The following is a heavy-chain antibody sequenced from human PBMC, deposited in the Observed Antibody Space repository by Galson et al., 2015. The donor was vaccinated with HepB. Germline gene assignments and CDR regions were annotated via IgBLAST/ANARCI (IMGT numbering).Heavy chain of an antibody. V-gene: IGHV3-20*01. J-gene: IGHJ6*03. CDR1: GFTFDDYG. CDR2: INWNGGST. Sequence: SLRLSCAASGFTFDDYGMSWVRQAPGKGLEWVSGINWNGGSTGYADSVKGRFTISRDNAKNSLYLQMNSLRAEDTALYHCARAYYYDSTYYYYMDVWGKGTTVTVSS. D-gene: IGHD3-22*01. CDR3: ARAYYYDSTYYYYMDV.